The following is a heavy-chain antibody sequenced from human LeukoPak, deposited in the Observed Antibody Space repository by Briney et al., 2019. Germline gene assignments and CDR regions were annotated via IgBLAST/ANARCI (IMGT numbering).Heavy chain of an antibody. V-gene: IGHV4-4*02. J-gene: IGHJ4*02. D-gene: IGHD3-3*01. Sequence: PSGTLSLTCAVSGGSISSSNWWSWVRQPPGKGLEWIGEIYHSGSTNYNPSLKSRVTISVDKSKNQFSLKLTSVTAADTAIYYCARGRGETYYDFWSWGQGTLVTVSS. CDR3: ARGRGETYYDFWS. CDR2: IYHSGST. CDR1: GGSISSSNW.